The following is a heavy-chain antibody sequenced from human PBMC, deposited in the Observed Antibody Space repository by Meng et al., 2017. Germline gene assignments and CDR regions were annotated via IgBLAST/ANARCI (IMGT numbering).Heavy chain of an antibody. V-gene: IGHV4-34*01. CDR1: GGSFSGYY. CDR2: INHSGST. D-gene: IGHD6-6*01. J-gene: IGHJ4*02. Sequence: QVQLKQWGAGLLKPSGTLSLTCAVDGGSFSGYYWSWIRQPPGKGLEWIGEINHSGSTNYNPSLKSRVTISVDTSKNQFSLKLSSVTAADTAVYYCARRGIAARPFYYWGQGTLVTVSS. CDR3: ARRGIAARPFYY.